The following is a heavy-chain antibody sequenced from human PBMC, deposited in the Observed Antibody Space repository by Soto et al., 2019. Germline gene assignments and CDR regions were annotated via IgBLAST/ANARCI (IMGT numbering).Heavy chain of an antibody. D-gene: IGHD1-26*01. J-gene: IGHJ4*02. CDR3: ARPRDSGSYYYSFDS. Sequence: GESLKISCKVSGYSFTSYWIGWVRQMPGKGLEWVGIIYPGDSRVRYSPSFQGQVTISADNSITTSSLRWTSLRASDTATYFCARPRDSGSYYYSFDSWGQGTPVTVSS. CDR1: GYSFTSYW. CDR2: IYPGDSRV. V-gene: IGHV5-51*01.